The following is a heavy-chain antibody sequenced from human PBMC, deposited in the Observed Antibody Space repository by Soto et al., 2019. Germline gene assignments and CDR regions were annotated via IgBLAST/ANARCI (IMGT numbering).Heavy chain of an antibody. Sequence: SETLSLSCSVSGGSIRSYYWSWIRQTPGKGLEWIGYINHSGSTNYSPSLKSRLTISVDTSKNHFSLKLSSVTAADTAVYYCARIKFSFEWLLQGDALDIWGQRTLVTGSS. J-gene: IGHJ3*02. D-gene: IGHD3-3*01. CDR1: GGSIRSYY. CDR3: ARIKFSFEWLLQGDALDI. V-gene: IGHV4-59*01. CDR2: INHSGST.